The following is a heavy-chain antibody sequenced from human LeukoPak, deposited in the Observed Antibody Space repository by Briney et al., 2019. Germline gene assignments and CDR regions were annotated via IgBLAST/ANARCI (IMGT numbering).Heavy chain of an antibody. V-gene: IGHV5-10-1*01. J-gene: IGHJ5*02. CDR3: ARLGRITMVRGVMDWFDP. Sequence: GESLKISCKGSGYSFTSCWISWVRQMPGKGLEWMGRIDPSDSYTNYSPSFQGHVTISADKSISTAYLQWSSLKASDTAMYYCARLGRITMVRGVMDWFDPWGQGTLVTVSS. CDR1: GYSFTSCW. D-gene: IGHD3-10*01. CDR2: IDPSDSYT.